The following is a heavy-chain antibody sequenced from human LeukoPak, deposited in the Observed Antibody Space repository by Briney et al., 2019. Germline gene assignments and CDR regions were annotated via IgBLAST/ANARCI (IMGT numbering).Heavy chain of an antibody. J-gene: IGHJ4*02. V-gene: IGHV3-30*02. Sequence: GGSLRLSCAASGFTFSSYGMHWVRQAPGKGLEWVTFIRYDGNNKYYADSVKGRFTISRDNSKNTLYLEMNSLRPDDTAVYYCARDSQWEPARFDYWGQGTLVTVSS. CDR3: ARDSQWEPARFDY. CDR1: GFTFSSYG. CDR2: IRYDGNNK. D-gene: IGHD1-26*01.